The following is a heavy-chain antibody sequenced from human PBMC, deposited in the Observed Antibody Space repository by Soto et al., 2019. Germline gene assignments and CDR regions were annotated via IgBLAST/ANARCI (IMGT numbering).Heavy chain of an antibody. D-gene: IGHD3-22*01. CDR1: GFTFSSYA. Sequence: PGGSLRLSCAASGFTFSSYAMSWVRQAPGKGLEWVSSISSSSSYIYYADSVKGRFTISRDNAKNSLYLQMNSLRAEDTAVYYCARTRGYYYDSSGYPDDAFDIWGQGTMVTVS. CDR3: ARTRGYYYDSSGYPDDAFDI. CDR2: ISSSSSYI. J-gene: IGHJ3*02. V-gene: IGHV3-21*01.